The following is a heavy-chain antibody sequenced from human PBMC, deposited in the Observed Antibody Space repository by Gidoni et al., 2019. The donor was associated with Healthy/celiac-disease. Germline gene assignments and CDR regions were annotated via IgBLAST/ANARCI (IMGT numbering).Heavy chain of an antibody. V-gene: IGHV3-21*01. CDR1: GFTFSSYS. Sequence: GSLRLSCAASGFTFSSYSMNWVRQAPGKGLEWVSSISSSSSYIYYADSVKGRVTISRDNAKNSLYLQMNSLRAEDTAVYYCARAPVTPDAFDIWGQGTMVTVSS. CDR2: ISSSSSYI. CDR3: ARAPVTPDAFDI. D-gene: IGHD4-4*01. J-gene: IGHJ3*02.